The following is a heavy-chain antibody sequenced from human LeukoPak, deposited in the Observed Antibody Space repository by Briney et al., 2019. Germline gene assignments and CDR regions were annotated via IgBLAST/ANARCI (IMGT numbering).Heavy chain of an antibody. CDR2: IYYSGST. CDR3: ARVGGYSYEGYFDY. CDR1: GGSISSYY. J-gene: IGHJ4*02. Sequence: PSETLSLTCTVSGGSISSYYWGWIRQPPGKGLEWLGYIYYSGSTNYNPSLKSRVTISVDTSKNQFSLKLSSVTAADTAVYYCARVGGYSYEGYFDYWGQGTLVTVSS. D-gene: IGHD5-18*01. V-gene: IGHV4-59*01.